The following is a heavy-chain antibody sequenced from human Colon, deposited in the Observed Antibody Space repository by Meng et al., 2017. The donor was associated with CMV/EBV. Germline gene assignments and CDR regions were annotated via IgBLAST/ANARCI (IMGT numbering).Heavy chain of an antibody. CDR2: IDTSGYTV. J-gene: IGHJ6*02. CDR1: GFMFSNYE. D-gene: IGHD3-10*01. CDR3: ARDRGTAVGEDGMDV. Sequence: GESLKISCAASGFMFSNYEMNWVRQAPGKGLEWASYIDTSGYTVSYGDSVKGRFTISRDNAKNSLFLQMNSLRGDDTAVYYCARDRGTAVGEDGMDVWGQGTTVTVSS. V-gene: IGHV3-48*03.